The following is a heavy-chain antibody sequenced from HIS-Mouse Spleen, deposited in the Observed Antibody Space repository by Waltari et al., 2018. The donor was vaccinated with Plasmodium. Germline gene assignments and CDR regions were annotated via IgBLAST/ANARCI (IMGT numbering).Heavy chain of an antibody. CDR3: ARGGIVGATIDY. Sequence: QVQLQQWGAGLLKPSETLSLTCAVYGGSFSGYYWSWIRQAPGKGLEWIGEINHSGSTNYNPSLKSRVTISVDTSKNQFSLKLSSVTAADTAVYYCARGGIVGATIDYWGQGTLVTVSS. V-gene: IGHV4-34*01. D-gene: IGHD1-26*01. J-gene: IGHJ4*02. CDR2: INHSGST. CDR1: GGSFSGYY.